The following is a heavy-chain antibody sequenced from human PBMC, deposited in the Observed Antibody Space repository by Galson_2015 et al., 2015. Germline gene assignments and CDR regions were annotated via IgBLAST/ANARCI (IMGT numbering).Heavy chain of an antibody. CDR3: ARGRGFILDF. V-gene: IGHV3-53*01. CDR2: LSKTDTA. J-gene: IGHJ4*02. D-gene: IGHD2-15*01. CDR1: GFTASSNY. Sequence: SLRLSCAASGFTASSNYMAWFRQAPGKGLEWVSVLSKTDTAYYVDSVRGRFTTSRDNSKNTVYLQMDYLTVDDTAVYYCARGRGFILDFWGQGTLVTVSS.